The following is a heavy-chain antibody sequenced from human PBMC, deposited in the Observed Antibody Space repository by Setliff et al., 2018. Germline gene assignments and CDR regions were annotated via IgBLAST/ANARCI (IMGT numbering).Heavy chain of an antibody. Sequence: PGGSLRLSCAASGFTFSSYWMSWVRQAPGKGLEWVANIKQDGSEKYYVDSVKGRFSISRDNAKNSLYLQMNSLRAEDTAVYYCARGPTIFGAIYYMDVWGKGTTVTVSS. V-gene: IGHV3-7*01. CDR2: IKQDGSEK. CDR1: GFTFSSYW. CDR3: ARGPTIFGAIYYMDV. D-gene: IGHD3-3*01. J-gene: IGHJ6*03.